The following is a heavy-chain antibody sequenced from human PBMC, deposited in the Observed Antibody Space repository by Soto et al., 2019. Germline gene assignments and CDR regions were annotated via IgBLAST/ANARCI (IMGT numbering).Heavy chain of an antibody. CDR3: ARGWGYDSNDYYYAY. D-gene: IGHD3-22*01. CDR1: GGTFSRHD. CDR2: IIPIFGTA. J-gene: IGHJ4*02. Sequence: QVQLVQSGAEVRKPGSSVKVSCKASGGTFSRHDISCVRQAPGQGLEWMGGIIPIFGTANHAQKFQGRVTIIADESTSTVYMELSSLRSEDTAMYYCARGWGYDSNDYYYAYWGQGTMVIVS. V-gene: IGHV1-69*01.